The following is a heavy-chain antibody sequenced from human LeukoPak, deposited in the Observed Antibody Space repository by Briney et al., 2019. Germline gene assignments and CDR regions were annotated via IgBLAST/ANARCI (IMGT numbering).Heavy chain of an antibody. CDR3: AQLRGYSYGLNY. Sequence: SGPTLVNPPQTLTLTCTFSGFSLSTSGVGVGWIRQPPGKALGWLALIYWDDDKRYSPSLKSTLTITKDTSKNQVVLTMTNMDPVDTATYYCAQLRGYSYGLNYWGQGTLVTVSS. V-gene: IGHV2-5*02. CDR2: IYWDDDK. D-gene: IGHD5-18*01. CDR1: GFSLSTSGVG. J-gene: IGHJ4*02.